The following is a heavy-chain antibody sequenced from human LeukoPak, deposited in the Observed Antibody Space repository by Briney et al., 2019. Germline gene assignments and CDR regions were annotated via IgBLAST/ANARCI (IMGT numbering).Heavy chain of an antibody. D-gene: IGHD3-3*01. CDR3: ARTAGWSGPDY. CDR2: ISYDGSNK. V-gene: IGHV3-30-3*01. CDR1: GFTFSSYT. Sequence: GGSLRLSCAASGFTFSSYTMHWVRQAPGKGLEWVAVISYDGSNKYYADSVKGRFTISRDNSKSTLFLQMNSLRAEDTAVYYCARTAGWSGPDYWGQGTLVTVSS. J-gene: IGHJ4*02.